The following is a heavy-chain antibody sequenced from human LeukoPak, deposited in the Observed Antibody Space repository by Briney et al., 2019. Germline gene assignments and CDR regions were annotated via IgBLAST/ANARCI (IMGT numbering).Heavy chain of an antibody. CDR3: ARDLYGGYAPGVY. CDR1: GGTFSSYA. CDR2: IIPIFGTA. V-gene: IGHV1-69*06. D-gene: IGHD4-17*01. J-gene: IGHJ4*02. Sequence: SVKVSCKASGGTFSSYAISWVRQAPGQGLEWMGGIIPIFGTANYAQKFQGRVTITADKSTSTAYMELSSLRSEDTAVYYCARDLYGGYAPGVYWGQGTLVTVSS.